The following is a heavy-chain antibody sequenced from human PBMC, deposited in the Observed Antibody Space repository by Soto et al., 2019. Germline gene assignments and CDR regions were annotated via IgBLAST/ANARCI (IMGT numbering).Heavy chain of an antibody. D-gene: IGHD5-18*01. CDR3: AKGDNLGPKTGYAFDP. CDR1: GDXVSSNTAS. V-gene: IGHV6-1*01. Sequence: QXLSLTCAISGDXVSSNTASWNWVRQSPSRGLEWLGRTYYRSKWYNDYAVSVKSRIIINTETSKNQFSLQLNSVNTEDTAVYYCAKGDNLGPKTGYAFDPWGQGILGTVS. CDR2: TYYRSKWYN. J-gene: IGHJ5*02.